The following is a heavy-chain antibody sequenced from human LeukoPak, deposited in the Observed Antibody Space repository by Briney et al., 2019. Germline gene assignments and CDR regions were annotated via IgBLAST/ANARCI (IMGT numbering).Heavy chain of an antibody. Sequence: PGRSLRLPCAASGFTFSSYGMHWVRQAPGKGLEWVAVIWYDGSNKYYADSVKGRFTISRDNSKNTLYLQMNSLRAEDTAVYYCAKEGKDGYNYYYYMDVWGKGTTVTVSS. CDR2: IWYDGSNK. J-gene: IGHJ6*03. D-gene: IGHD5-24*01. CDR3: AKEGKDGYNYYYYMDV. V-gene: IGHV3-33*06. CDR1: GFTFSSYG.